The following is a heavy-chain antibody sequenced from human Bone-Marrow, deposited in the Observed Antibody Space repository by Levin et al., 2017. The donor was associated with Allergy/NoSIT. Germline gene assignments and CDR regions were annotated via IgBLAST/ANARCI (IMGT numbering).Heavy chain of an antibody. Sequence: GESLKISCAASGFTFSNAWMNWVRQAPGKGLEWVGRIKSKTDGGTTDYAAPVKGRFTISRDDSKNTLYLQMNSLKTEDTAVYYCTTESSSWSDAFDIWGQGTMVTVSS. V-gene: IGHV3-15*07. CDR3: TTESSSWSDAFDI. D-gene: IGHD6-13*01. J-gene: IGHJ3*02. CDR2: IKSKTDGGTT. CDR1: GFTFSNAW.